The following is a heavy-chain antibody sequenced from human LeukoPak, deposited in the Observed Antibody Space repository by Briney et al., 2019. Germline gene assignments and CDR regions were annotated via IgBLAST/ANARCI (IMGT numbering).Heavy chain of an antibody. V-gene: IGHV3-33*01. Sequence: GGSLRLSCAASGFTFSTFGMHWVRQAPGKGLEWVAIIWDDGSNEDYQDSVRGRFSISRDNSKNTLYLQMNSLRAEDSAVYYCARAMTAAGSPLDYYYYGMDVWGQGTTVTVS. CDR2: IWDDGSNE. D-gene: IGHD6-13*01. J-gene: IGHJ6*02. CDR1: GFTFSTFG. CDR3: ARAMTAAGSPLDYYYYGMDV.